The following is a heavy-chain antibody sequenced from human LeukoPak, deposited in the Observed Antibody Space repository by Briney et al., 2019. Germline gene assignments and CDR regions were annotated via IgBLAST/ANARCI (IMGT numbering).Heavy chain of an antibody. CDR3: AKRHGDYFDY. CDR1: GFPFSSYA. Sequence: GGSLRLSCAASGFPFSSYAMSWVRQPPGKGLECISTISDSFRITDDADSVKGRFTISRDNSKNTLYLQMNTLRAEDTAVYYCAKRHGDYFDYWGQGTLVTVPS. J-gene: IGHJ4*02. V-gene: IGHV3-23*01. CDR2: ISDSFRIT. D-gene: IGHD4-17*01.